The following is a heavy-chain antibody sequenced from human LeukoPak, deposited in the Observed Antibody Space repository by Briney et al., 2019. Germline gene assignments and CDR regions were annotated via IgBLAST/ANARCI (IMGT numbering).Heavy chain of an antibody. CDR1: GFTFSSYA. D-gene: IGHD3-3*01. Sequence: GGSLRLSCAASGFTFSSYAMSWVRQAPGKGLEWVSAISGSGGSTYYADSVKGRFTISRDNSKNTLYLQMNSLRAEDTAVYYCAKDPETYYDFWSGYSPHLDYWGQGTLVTVPS. CDR2: ISGSGGST. V-gene: IGHV3-23*01. J-gene: IGHJ4*02. CDR3: AKDPETYYDFWSGYSPHLDY.